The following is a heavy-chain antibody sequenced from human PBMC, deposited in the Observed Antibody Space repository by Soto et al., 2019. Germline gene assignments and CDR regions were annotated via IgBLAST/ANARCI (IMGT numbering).Heavy chain of an antibody. D-gene: IGHD4-4*01. V-gene: IGHV3-7*01. CDR3: TRGGGRYSNERF. CDR2: IKEDGSEK. Sequence: EVQLVESGGTLVQPGGSLRLSCVASGFKFRSYWMSWVRQAPGKGLEWLANIKEDGSEKYYVDSVEGRFTISRDNARNSVYLQMNSLRAEDTAIYYCTRGGGRYSNERFWGQGTLVIVSS. J-gene: IGHJ4*02. CDR1: GFKFRSYW.